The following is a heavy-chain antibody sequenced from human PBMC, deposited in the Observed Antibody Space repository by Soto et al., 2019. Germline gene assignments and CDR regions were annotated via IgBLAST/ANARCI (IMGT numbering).Heavy chain of an antibody. J-gene: IGHJ4*02. CDR2: IYHSGDT. CDR1: GYSLTSGYY. D-gene: IGHD6-19*01. CDR3: ARARIVVAGTIVDY. Sequence: SSETLSLTCAVSGYSLTSGYYCGWIRQPPGKGLEWIGSIYHSGDTYYNPSLKSRVTISVDTSKNHLSLKLTSVTAADTAVYYCARARIVVAGTIVDYWGQGTLVTVSS. V-gene: IGHV4-38-2*01.